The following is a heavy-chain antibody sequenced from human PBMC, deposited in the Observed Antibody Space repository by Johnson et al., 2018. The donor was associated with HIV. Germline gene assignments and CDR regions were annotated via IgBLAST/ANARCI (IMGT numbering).Heavy chain of an antibody. Sequence: VESGGGLIQPGGSLRLSCAASGFTVSSTYMSWVRQAPGKGLEWVSTIIGSGGSTYYAESVKGRFTISRDNSKNTVYLQMNSLRAEDTAVYYCARGGGSPGAFDIWGQGTMVTVSS. CDR3: ARGGGSPGAFDI. CDR2: IGSGGST. V-gene: IGHV3-53*01. CDR1: GFTVSSTY. D-gene: IGHD1-26*01. J-gene: IGHJ3*02.